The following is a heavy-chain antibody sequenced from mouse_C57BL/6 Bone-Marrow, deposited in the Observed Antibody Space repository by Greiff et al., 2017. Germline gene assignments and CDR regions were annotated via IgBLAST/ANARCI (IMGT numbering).Heavy chain of an antibody. CDR2: IFPGSGSP. CDR3: AREGGVYYGSSGDFDY. D-gene: IGHD1-1*01. V-gene: IGHV1-75*01. J-gene: IGHJ2*01. CDR1: GYTFTDYY. Sequence: QVQLQQSGPELVKPGASVKISCKASGYTFTDYYINWVKQRPGQGLEWIGWIFPGSGSPYYNEKFKGKATLTVEKSSSTAYMLLSSLTSEDSAVYFCAREGGVYYGSSGDFDYWGQGTTLTVSS.